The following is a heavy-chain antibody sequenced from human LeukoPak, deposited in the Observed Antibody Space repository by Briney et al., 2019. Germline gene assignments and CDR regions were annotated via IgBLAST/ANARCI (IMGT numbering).Heavy chain of an antibody. D-gene: IGHD5-18*01. CDR2: IYYSGST. V-gene: IGHV4-59*12. Sequence: SETLSLTCTVSGGSISSYYWSWIRQPPGKGLEWIGYIYYSGSTNYNPSLKSRVTISVDTSKNQFSLKLSSVTAADTAVYYCARVGPRGYGLDYWGQGTLVTVSS. CDR1: GGSISSYY. J-gene: IGHJ4*02. CDR3: ARVGPRGYGLDY.